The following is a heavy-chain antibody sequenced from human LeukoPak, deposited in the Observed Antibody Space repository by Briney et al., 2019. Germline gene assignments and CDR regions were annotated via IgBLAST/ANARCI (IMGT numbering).Heavy chain of an antibody. CDR1: GYTFTSYG. Sequence: ASVKVSCKASGYTFTSYGISWVRQAPGQGLEWMGWISAYNGNTNYAQKLQGRVTTTTDTSTSTAYMELRSLRSDDTAVYYCARGPQGYDFWSGYYQGGFDYWGQGTLVTVSS. D-gene: IGHD3-3*01. CDR2: ISAYNGNT. J-gene: IGHJ4*02. V-gene: IGHV1-18*01. CDR3: ARGPQGYDFWSGYYQGGFDY.